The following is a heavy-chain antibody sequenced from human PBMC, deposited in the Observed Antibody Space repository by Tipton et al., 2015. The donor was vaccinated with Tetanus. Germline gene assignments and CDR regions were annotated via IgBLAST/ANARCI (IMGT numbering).Heavy chain of an antibody. V-gene: IGHV4-30-4*01. Sequence: GEALGNGDYYWSWIRQPPGKGLESIGYIYYSGSTYYNPSLKSRVTISIGSSKNQFSLRLTSMTAADTAVYYCARSNFAYSKKGPFDSWGQGMLVTVSS. J-gene: IGHJ4*02. CDR3: ARSNFAYSKKGPFDS. D-gene: IGHD2-21*01. CDR2: IYYSGST. CDR1: GEALGNGDYY.